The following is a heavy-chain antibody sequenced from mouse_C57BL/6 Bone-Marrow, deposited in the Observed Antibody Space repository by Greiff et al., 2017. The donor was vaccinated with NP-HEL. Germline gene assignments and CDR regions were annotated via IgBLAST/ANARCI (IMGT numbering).Heavy chain of an antibody. D-gene: IGHD1-1*01. CDR2: IDPSDSYT. Sequence: QVQLQQPGAELVMPGASVKLSCKASGYTFTSYWMHWVKQRPGQGLEWIGEIDPSDSYTNYNQKFKGKSTLTVDKSSSTAYMQLSTLTSEDSAVXYCAEPHYGSRPWFAYWGQGTLVTVSA. V-gene: IGHV1-69*01. J-gene: IGHJ3*01. CDR3: AEPHYGSRPWFAY. CDR1: GYTFTSYW.